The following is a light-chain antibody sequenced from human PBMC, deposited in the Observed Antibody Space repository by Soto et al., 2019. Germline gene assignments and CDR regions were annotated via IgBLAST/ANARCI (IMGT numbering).Light chain of an antibody. V-gene: IGKV3-11*01. Sequence: EIVLTQSPAILSLSPGERATFSCRASQSVSRNLDWYQHKPGQTPRLLIYDASNRATGIPVRFSGSGSGTDFTLTISSLEPEDFAVYCCQQRSNGLSFGPGTKVDIK. CDR2: DAS. J-gene: IGKJ3*01. CDR1: QSVSRN. CDR3: QQRSNGLS.